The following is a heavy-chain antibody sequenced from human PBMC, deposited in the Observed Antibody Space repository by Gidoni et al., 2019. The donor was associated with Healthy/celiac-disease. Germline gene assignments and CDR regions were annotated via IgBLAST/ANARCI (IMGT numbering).Heavy chain of an antibody. J-gene: IGHJ3*02. CDR1: GFPFSNAW. V-gene: IGHV3-15*01. CDR3: TTEASSNAFDI. CDR2: IKSKTDGGTT. D-gene: IGHD6-13*01. Sequence: EVQLVESGGGLVKPWGSLRLSCAASGFPFSNAWMSWVRQAPGKGLEWVGRIKSKTDGGTTDYAEPVKGRFTISRDDSKNTLYLQMNSLKTEDTAVYYCTTEASSNAFDIWGQGTMVTVSS.